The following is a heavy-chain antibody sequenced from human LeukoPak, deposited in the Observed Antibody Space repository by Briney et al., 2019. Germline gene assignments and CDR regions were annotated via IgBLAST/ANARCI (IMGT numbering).Heavy chain of an antibody. J-gene: IGHJ4*02. Sequence: ASVKVSCKASGYTFTNYAVNWVRQAPGQGLEWMGWINTNTGNPTYAQAFTGRFVFSLDTSVSTAYLQISSLKAEDTAVYYCARWAYDSGGYSQYYFDYWGQGTLVTVSS. CDR3: ARWAYDSGGYSQYYFDY. CDR1: GYTFTNYA. V-gene: IGHV7-4-1*02. CDR2: INTNTGNP. D-gene: IGHD3-22*01.